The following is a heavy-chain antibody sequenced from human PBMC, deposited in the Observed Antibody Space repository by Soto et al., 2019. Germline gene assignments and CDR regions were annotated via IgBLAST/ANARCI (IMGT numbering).Heavy chain of an antibody. CDR3: ARDCSGGSCYPGMDV. J-gene: IGHJ6*02. V-gene: IGHV3-21*01. CDR1: GFNFNSYT. D-gene: IGHD2-15*01. CDR2: ISSSGYI. Sequence: PGGSLRLSCAASGFNFNSYTINWARQAPGKRLEWLSSISSSGYIFSTGSVRGRFTISRDNAKNSVYLQINGLRAEDTAVYFCARDCSGGSCYPGMDVWGQGTTVTVSS.